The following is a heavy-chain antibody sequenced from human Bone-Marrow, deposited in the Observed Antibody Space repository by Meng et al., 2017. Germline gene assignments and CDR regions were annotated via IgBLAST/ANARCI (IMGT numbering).Heavy chain of an antibody. Sequence: ASVKVSCKASGYIFTNYYIHWVRQAPGQGLEWMGVINPSGGTTSCAQKFQGRVTMTRDTSTTTVYLELSSLRSEDTAVYYCARAGRGERWLVPPDYWGQGTLVTVSS. CDR1: GYIFTNYY. J-gene: IGHJ4*02. V-gene: IGHV1-46*01. CDR2: INPSGGTT. CDR3: ARAGRGERWLVPPDY. D-gene: IGHD6-19*01.